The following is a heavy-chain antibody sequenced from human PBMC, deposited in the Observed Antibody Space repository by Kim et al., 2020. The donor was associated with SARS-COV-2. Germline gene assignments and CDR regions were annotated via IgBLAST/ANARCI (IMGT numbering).Heavy chain of an antibody. Sequence: PLTISRDNAKNTLYLQMNSLRAEDTAVYYCARDLLTGYYMAPDYYYGMDVWGQGTTVTVSS. CDR3: ARDLLTGYYMAPDYYYGMDV. J-gene: IGHJ6*02. V-gene: IGHV3-11*05. D-gene: IGHD3-9*01.